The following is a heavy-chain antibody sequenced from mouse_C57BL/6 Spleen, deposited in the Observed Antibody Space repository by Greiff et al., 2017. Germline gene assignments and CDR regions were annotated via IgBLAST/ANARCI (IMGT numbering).Heavy chain of an antibody. CDR2: ISSGSSTI. CDR3: AWAPLYGSSFSYFDY. J-gene: IGHJ2*01. Sequence: EVKLVESGGGLVKPGGSLKLSCAASGFTFSDYGMHWVRQAPEKGLEWVAYISSGSSTIYYADTVKGRFTISRVNAKNTLFLQMTSLRSEDTAMYYCAWAPLYGSSFSYFDYWGQGTTRTVSS. V-gene: IGHV5-17*01. D-gene: IGHD1-1*01. CDR1: GFTFSDYG.